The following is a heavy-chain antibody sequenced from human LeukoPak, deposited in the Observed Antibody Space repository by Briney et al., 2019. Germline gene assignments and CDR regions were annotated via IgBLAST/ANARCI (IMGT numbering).Heavy chain of an antibody. CDR3: ARDYGYGGNSGLP. Sequence: PSETLSLTCTVSGGSISSSSYYWGWIRQPPGKGLEWIGSIYYSGSTYYNPSLKSRVTISVDTSKNQFSLKLSSVTAADTAVYYCARDYGYGGNSGLPWGQGTLVTVSS. CDR2: IYYSGST. CDR1: GGSISSSSYY. J-gene: IGHJ5*02. V-gene: IGHV4-39*02. D-gene: IGHD4-23*01.